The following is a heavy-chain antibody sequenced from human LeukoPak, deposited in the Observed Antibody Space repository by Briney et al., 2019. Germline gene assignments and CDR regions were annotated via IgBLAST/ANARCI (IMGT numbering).Heavy chain of an antibody. Sequence: SSETLSLTCAVYGGSFSGYYWSWIRQPPGKGLEWIGEINHSGSTNYNPSLKSRVTISVDTSKNQFSLKLSSVTAADTAVYYCASPSCTSTWCSIYFDYWGQGTLVTVSS. J-gene: IGHJ4*02. D-gene: IGHD2-8*01. CDR2: INHSGST. CDR3: ASPSCTSTWCSIYFDY. V-gene: IGHV4-34*01. CDR1: GGSFSGYY.